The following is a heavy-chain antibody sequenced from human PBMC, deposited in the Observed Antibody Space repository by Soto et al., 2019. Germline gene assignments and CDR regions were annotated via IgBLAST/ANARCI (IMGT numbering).Heavy chain of an antibody. Sequence: SDTLSLTCGVSGGSISSSNWWNCVRQPPGKGLEWIGEIYPSGSTNYNPSLKSRVTVSLDKSTNQFSLKLTSVTAANTVVYYCARDGGHGDYDYWGQGTLVTVSS. J-gene: IGHJ4*02. D-gene: IGHD3-16*01. CDR2: IYPSGST. CDR1: GGSISSSNW. CDR3: ARDGGHGDYDY. V-gene: IGHV4-4*02.